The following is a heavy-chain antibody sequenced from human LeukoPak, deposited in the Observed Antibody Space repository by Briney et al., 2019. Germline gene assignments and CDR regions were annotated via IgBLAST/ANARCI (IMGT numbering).Heavy chain of an antibody. D-gene: IGHD6-6*01. V-gene: IGHV4-39*01. CDR3: ARRGVGTSSIDY. CDR1: GGSISSSSYN. Sequence: KPSETLSLTCTVSGGSISSSSYNWGWIRQPPGKGLEWIGNFRHSGSTYYNPSLKSRVTISIDTSKNQLSLQLSSVTAADTAVYYCARRGVGTSSIDYWGQGTLVTVSS. J-gene: IGHJ4*01. CDR2: FRHSGST.